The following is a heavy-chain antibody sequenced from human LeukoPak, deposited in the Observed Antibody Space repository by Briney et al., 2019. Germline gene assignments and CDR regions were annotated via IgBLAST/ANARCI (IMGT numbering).Heavy chain of an antibody. CDR3: ARMGMVWGVPSPDLEY. D-gene: IGHD3-10*01. Sequence: GGSLRLSSAASGFTFSDYYMSSIRQAPGKGLEWVSYITNRGSYTKYADSVKGRFTISRDNAKNSLYLQMNSLRVEDTAVCYCARMGMVWGVPSPDLEYWGQGTLVTVSS. V-gene: IGHV3-11*03. CDR1: GFTFSDYY. J-gene: IGHJ4*02. CDR2: ITNRGSYT.